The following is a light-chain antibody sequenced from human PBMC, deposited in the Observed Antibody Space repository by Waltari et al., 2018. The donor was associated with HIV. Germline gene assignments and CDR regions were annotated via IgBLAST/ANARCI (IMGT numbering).Light chain of an antibody. CDR2: WAS. V-gene: IGKV4-1*01. Sequence: DIVMTQSPDSLAGSLGERATIMCKSSQSLYRSSNKNSLAWYQQKPGHPPVLLIYWASTRNSGVPDRFSGSGSGTDFTLTISSLQAEDVAVYYCQQYYTTPYTFGQGTKLGIK. CDR3: QQYYTTPYT. CDR1: QSLYRSSNKNS. J-gene: IGKJ2*01.